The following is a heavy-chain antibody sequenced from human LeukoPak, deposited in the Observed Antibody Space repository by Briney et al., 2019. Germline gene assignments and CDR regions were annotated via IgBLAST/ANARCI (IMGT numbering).Heavy chain of an antibody. J-gene: IGHJ4*02. D-gene: IGHD3-10*01. V-gene: IGHV4-61*02. CDR2: IYTSGST. CDR3: ARFPLYYYGSGTDY. Sequence: SETLSLTCTVSGGSISSGSYYWSWIRQPAGKGLEWIGRIYTSGSTNYNPSLKSRVTISVDTSKNQFSLKLSSVTAADTAVYYCARFPLYYYGSGTDYWGQGTLVTVSS. CDR1: GGSISSGSYY.